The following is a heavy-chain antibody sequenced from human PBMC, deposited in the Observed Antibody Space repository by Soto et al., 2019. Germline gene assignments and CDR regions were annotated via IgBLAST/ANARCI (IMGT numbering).Heavy chain of an antibody. J-gene: IGHJ3*02. CDR3: ARSVAYEIYAFDI. CDR1: GGSISSGGYY. D-gene: IGHD5-12*01. CDR2: IYYSGST. Sequence: QVQLQESGPGLVKPSQTLSLTCTVSGGSISSGGYYWIWIRQHPGKGLEWIGYIYYSGSTYYNPSLKSRVTTSVDTSKKQFSLKLSSLTAADTAVYYCARSVAYEIYAFDIWGQGTMVTVSS. V-gene: IGHV4-31*03.